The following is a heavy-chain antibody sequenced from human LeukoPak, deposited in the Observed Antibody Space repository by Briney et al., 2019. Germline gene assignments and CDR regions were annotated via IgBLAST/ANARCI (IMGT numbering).Heavy chain of an antibody. D-gene: IGHD6-13*01. CDR2: IYTSGST. CDR1: GGSISSYY. J-gene: IGHJ3*02. Sequence: RPSETLSLTCTVSGGSISSYYWSWIRQPAGKGLEWIGRIYTSGSTNYNPSLKSRVTISVDTSKNQFSLKLSSVTAADTAVYYCARCILSYSSSWDDAFDIWGQGTMVTVSS. CDR3: ARCILSYSSSWDDAFDI. V-gene: IGHV4-4*07.